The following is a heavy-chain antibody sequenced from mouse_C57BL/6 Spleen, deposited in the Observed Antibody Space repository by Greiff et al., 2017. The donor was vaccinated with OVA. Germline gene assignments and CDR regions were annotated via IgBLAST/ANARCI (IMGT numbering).Heavy chain of an antibody. V-gene: IGHV1-50*01. D-gene: IGHD2-3*01. CDR3: ARAGDGYY. CDR2: IDPSDSYT. Sequence: VQLQQPGAELVKPGASVKLSCKASGYTFTSYWLQWVKQRPGQGLEWIGEIDPSDSYTNYNQKFKGKATLTVDTSSSTAYIQLSSRTSEDSAVYYCARAGDGYYWGQGTTLTVSS. J-gene: IGHJ2*01. CDR1: GYTFTSYW.